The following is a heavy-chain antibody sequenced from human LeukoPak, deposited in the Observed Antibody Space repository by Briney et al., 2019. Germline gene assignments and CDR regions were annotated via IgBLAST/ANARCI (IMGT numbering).Heavy chain of an antibody. CDR2: INWNSVHI. CDR1: GFNFNDYD. CDR3: ARDKTRGLGYSYSKSGNYFDY. D-gene: IGHD5-18*01. V-gene: IGHV3-9*01. Sequence: HPGGSLRLSCAAYGFNFNDYDINWVRQVPGKGLEWLSGINWNSVHIGYADSVKGRFTISRDNAKNSLYLQMNSLRAEDTAVYSCARDKTRGLGYSYSKSGNYFDYWGQGTLVTVSS. J-gene: IGHJ4*02.